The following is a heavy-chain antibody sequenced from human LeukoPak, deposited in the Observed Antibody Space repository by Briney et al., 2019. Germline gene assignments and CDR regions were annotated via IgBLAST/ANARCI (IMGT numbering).Heavy chain of an antibody. Sequence: TGGSLRHSSAASGFTSQSYLVSGVRQAPGKGLEWISYISSSSATIYYADSVKGRFTISRDNAKNSLYLQMNRLTAEDTGVYYCARDVGMSYHVVDYWGQGTLVTVSS. D-gene: IGHD1-26*01. J-gene: IGHJ4*02. CDR2: ISSSSATI. V-gene: IGHV3-48*01. CDR3: ARDVGMSYHVVDY. CDR1: GFTSQSYL.